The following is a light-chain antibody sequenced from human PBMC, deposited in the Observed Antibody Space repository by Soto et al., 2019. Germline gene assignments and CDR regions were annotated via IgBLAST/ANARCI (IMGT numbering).Light chain of an antibody. CDR1: SSDVGTYNL. Sequence: QSVLTQPASVSGSPGQSVTISCTGTSSDVGTYNLVSWYQHHPGKAPKLMIYEVTKRPSGVSNRFSGSKSDNTASLTISGLQAEDEADYYCCSYVGSSTYVFGTGTKVTVL. J-gene: IGLJ1*01. V-gene: IGLV2-23*02. CDR3: CSYVGSSTYV. CDR2: EVT.